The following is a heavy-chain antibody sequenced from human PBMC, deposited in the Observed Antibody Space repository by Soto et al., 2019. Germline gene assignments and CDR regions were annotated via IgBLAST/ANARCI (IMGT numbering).Heavy chain of an antibody. D-gene: IGHD2-21*02. Sequence: GDCLRLSCAASGVTFNSYAMHWVCQAPGKGLEWVSAINGSGGSTYYADSVKGRFTISRDDSKNTLYLQMNSLRTEDTAVYYCAREIXPPYCSLDCYPYFDYWGQGALVTVS. J-gene: IGHJ4*02. CDR1: GVTFNSYA. V-gene: IGHV3-23*01. CDR2: INGSGGST. CDR3: AREIXPPYCSLDCYPYFDY.